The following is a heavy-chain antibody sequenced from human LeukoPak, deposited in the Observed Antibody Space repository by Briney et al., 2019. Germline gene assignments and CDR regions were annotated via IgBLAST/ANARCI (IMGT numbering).Heavy chain of an antibody. J-gene: IGHJ4*02. D-gene: IGHD2-8*01. CDR3: ASGPNLMGPLL. CDR2: IYYSGST. CDR1: GGSISSYY. V-gene: IGHV4-59*01. Sequence: SETLSLTCTVSGGSISSYYWSWIRQPPGKGLEWIGYIYYSGSTNYNPSLKSRVTISVDTSKNQFSLKLSSVTAADTAMYYCASGPNLMGPLLWGQGTLVTVSS.